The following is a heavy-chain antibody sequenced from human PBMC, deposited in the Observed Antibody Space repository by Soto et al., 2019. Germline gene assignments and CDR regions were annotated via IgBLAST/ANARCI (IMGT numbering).Heavy chain of an antibody. CDR2: ISWNSGSI. J-gene: IGHJ4*02. CDR1: GFTFDDYA. V-gene: IGHV3-9*01. D-gene: IGHD4-17*01. CDR3: AKDLLTTVTTYYFDY. Sequence: EVQLVESGGGLVQPGRSLRLSCAASGFTFDDYAMHWVRQARGKGLEWVSGISWNSGSIGYADSVKGRFTISRDNAKNSLYLQMNSLRAEDTALYYCAKDLLTTVTTYYFDYWGQGTLVTVSS.